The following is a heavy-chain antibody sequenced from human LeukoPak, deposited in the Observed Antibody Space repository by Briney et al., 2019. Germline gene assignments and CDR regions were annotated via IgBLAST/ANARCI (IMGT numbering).Heavy chain of an antibody. J-gene: IGHJ4*02. Sequence: GASVKVSCKASGYTFTSYGISWVRQAPGQGLEWMGWISAYNGNTNYAQKLQGRVTMTTDTSTSTAYMELRSPRSDDTAVYYCARASYDSSGYYSNYWGQGTLVTVSS. CDR1: GYTFTSYG. V-gene: IGHV1-18*01. CDR3: ARASYDSSGYYSNY. CDR2: ISAYNGNT. D-gene: IGHD3-22*01.